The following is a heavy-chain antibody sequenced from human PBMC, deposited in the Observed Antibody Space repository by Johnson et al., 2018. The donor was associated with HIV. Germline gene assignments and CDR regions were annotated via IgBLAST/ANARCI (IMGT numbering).Heavy chain of an antibody. D-gene: IGHD1-26*01. V-gene: IGHV3-11*01. CDR3: QGDSGSYHGNDAFDI. J-gene: IGHJ3*02. CDR2: ISSSGSTI. CDR1: GFIFSDYY. Sequence: QVQLVESGGGLVQPGGSQRLSCAASGFIFSDYYMTWIRQAPGKGLEWVSYISSSGSTIYYADSVKGRFTISRDNAKNSLYLQMNSLRAEDTALYYCQGDSGSYHGNDAFDIWGQGTMVTVSS.